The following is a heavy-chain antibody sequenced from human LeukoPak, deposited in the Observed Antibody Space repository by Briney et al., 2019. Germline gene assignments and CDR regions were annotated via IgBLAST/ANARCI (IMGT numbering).Heavy chain of an antibody. Sequence: GASVKVSCKASGYTFTSYDINWVREATGPGLEWMGWMNPNSGNTGYAQKFQGRVTITRNTSISTAYMELSSLRSGDTAVYYCARGRRRSSDALWFDPWGQGTLVTVSS. V-gene: IGHV1-8*03. CDR3: ARGRRRSSDALWFDP. J-gene: IGHJ5*02. CDR2: MNPNSGNT. CDR1: GYTFTSYD. D-gene: IGHD6-6*01.